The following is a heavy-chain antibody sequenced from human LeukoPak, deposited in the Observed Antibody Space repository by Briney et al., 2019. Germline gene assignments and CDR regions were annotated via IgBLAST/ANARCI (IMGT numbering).Heavy chain of an antibody. D-gene: IGHD2-2*02. V-gene: IGHV1-2*02. Sequence: GASVKVSCKASGYTFTGYYMHWVRQAPGQGLEWMGWINPNSGGTNYAQKFQGRVTMTRDTSISTAYMELSRLRSDDTAVYYCARASGLLYRDDAFDIWGQGTMVTVSS. CDR2: INPNSGGT. J-gene: IGHJ3*02. CDR3: ARASGLLYRDDAFDI. CDR1: GYTFTGYY.